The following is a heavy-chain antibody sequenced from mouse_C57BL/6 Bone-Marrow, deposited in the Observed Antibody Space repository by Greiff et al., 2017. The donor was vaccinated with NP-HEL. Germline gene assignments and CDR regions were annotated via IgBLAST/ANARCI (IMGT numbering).Heavy chain of an antibody. J-gene: IGHJ2*01. CDR1: GFTFSDFY. CDR3: ARDAEEDYFDY. CDR2: SRNKANDYTT. Sequence: EVKLVESGGGLVQSGRSLRLSCATSGFTFSDFYMEWVRQAPGKGLEWIAASRNKANDYTTEYSASVKGRFIVSRDTSQSILYLQMNALRAEDTAIYYCARDAEEDYFDYWGQGTTLTVSS. V-gene: IGHV7-1*01.